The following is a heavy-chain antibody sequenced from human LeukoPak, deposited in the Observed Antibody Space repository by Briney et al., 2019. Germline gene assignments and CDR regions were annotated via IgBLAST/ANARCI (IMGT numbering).Heavy chain of an antibody. Sequence: GGSLRLSCAASGFTFSSYAMSWVRQAPGKGLEWVSAISGSGGSTYYADSVKGRFTISRDNAKNSLYLQMNSLRAEDTAVYYCARVVAGYSSGWYADYWGQGTLVTVSS. CDR1: GFTFSSYA. J-gene: IGHJ4*02. V-gene: IGHV3-23*01. D-gene: IGHD6-19*01. CDR2: ISGSGGST. CDR3: ARVVAGYSSGWYADY.